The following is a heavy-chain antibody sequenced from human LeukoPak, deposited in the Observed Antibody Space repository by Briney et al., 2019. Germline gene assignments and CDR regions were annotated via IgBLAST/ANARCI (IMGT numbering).Heavy chain of an antibody. CDR3: ARVAKCSSTCRGKYWSFDL. CDR1: GGSFSGYI. CDR2: ISHSGST. J-gene: IGHJ2*01. Sequence: SETLSLTYAVYGGSFSGYIWGWIRQPPGQGLEWIAEISHSGSTTYSPSLKSRVTISLDTAKNQFSLQLNSVTAADTAVYYCARVAKCSSTCRGKYWSFDLWGRGTLVTVSS. V-gene: IGHV4-34*01. D-gene: IGHD2-2*01.